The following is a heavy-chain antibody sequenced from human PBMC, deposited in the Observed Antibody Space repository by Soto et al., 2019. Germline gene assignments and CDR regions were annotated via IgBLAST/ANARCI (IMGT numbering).Heavy chain of an antibody. CDR2: IDPSDSYT. CDR3: ARHPYCGGDCFWFDP. D-gene: IGHD2-21*02. CDR1: GYSFTSYW. V-gene: IGHV5-10-1*01. Sequence: GESLKISCKGSGYSFTSYWISWVRQMPGKGLEWMGRIDPSDSYTNYSPSFQGHVTISADKSIGTAYLQWSSLKASDTAMYYCARHPYCGGDCFWFDPWGQGTLVTVSS. J-gene: IGHJ5*02.